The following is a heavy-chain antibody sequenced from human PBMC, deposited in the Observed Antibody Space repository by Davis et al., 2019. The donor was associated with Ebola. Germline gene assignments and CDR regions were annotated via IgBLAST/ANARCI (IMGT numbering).Heavy chain of an antibody. J-gene: IGHJ3*01. D-gene: IGHD2/OR15-2a*01. CDR3: AKDNRNIWSEV. CDR1: GFTFSTSP. CDR2: IGDNGYST. Sequence: GESLKISCSASGFTFSTSPMHWVRQAPGKELEYVSAIGDNGYSTYYADSVKGRFTVSRDNSKNTLYLQMNGLRVEDTAIYYCAKDNRNIWSEVWGQGTMVTVSS. V-gene: IGHV3-64D*08.